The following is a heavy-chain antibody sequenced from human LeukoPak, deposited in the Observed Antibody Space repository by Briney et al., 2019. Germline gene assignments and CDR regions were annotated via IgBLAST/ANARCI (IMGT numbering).Heavy chain of an antibody. D-gene: IGHD2-2*03. Sequence: PGGSLRLSCAASGFTFSDYYMSWIRQAPGKGLEWVSYISSSGSTIYYADSVKGRFTISRDNAKNSLYLQMNSLRAEDTAVYYCARYLMTLNGYCSSTSCHYSYYGMDVWGQGTTVTVSS. CDR3: ARYLMTLNGYCSSTSCHYSYYGMDV. CDR1: GFTFSDYY. V-gene: IGHV3-11*04. CDR2: ISSSGSTI. J-gene: IGHJ6*02.